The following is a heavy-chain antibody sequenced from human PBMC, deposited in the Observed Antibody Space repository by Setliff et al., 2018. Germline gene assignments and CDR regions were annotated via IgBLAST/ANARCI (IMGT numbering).Heavy chain of an antibody. V-gene: IGHV4-4*07. CDR3: AGATGVTYTWYFEH. J-gene: IGHJ1*01. CDR1: GVSVSDYY. CDR2: IYTSGAT. Sequence: PSETLSLTCSVSGVSVSDYYWSWIRQPAGRGLGYLGRIYTSGATNYSPSVRGRVTISVDHLKNQVSLNLKSVTAADTAVYFCAGATGVTYTWYFEHWGQGSLVTVAS. D-gene: IGHD3-3*01.